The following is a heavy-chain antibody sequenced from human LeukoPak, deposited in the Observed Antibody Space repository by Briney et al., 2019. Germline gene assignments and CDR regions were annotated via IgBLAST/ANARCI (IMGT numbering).Heavy chain of an antibody. CDR1: GFTFSTYA. CDR3: AKDYEPLVGVHRWGDWFDP. Sequence: PGGSLRLSCAASGFTFSTYAMTWVHQAPGKGLEWVSLISGTGGSTYYADSVKGRFTISRDNSKNTLYLQMNNLRAEDTAVYYCAKDYEPLVGVHRWGDWFDPWGQGTLVTVSS. CDR2: ISGTGGST. J-gene: IGHJ5*02. D-gene: IGHD1-26*01. V-gene: IGHV3-23*01.